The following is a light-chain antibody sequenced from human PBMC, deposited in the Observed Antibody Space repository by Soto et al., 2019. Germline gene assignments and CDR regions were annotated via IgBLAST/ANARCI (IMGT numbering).Light chain of an antibody. V-gene: IGLV2-14*01. J-gene: IGLJ1*01. CDR3: SSYTSSGTYV. Sequence: QSALAQPASVSGSPGQSITISCTGTSSDVGGYNYVSWYQQHPGKAPKVMIYDASNRPSGVSNRFSGSTSGNTASLTISGLQAEDEADYFCSSYTSSGTYVFGTGTKLTVL. CDR2: DAS. CDR1: SSDVGGYNY.